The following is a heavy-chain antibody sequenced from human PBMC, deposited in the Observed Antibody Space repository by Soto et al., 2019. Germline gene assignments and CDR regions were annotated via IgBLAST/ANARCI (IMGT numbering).Heavy chain of an antibody. J-gene: IGHJ4*02. V-gene: IGHV2-5*02. D-gene: IGHD3-22*01. CDR3: AHRPYYYDSSGYSYFDY. CDR2: IYWDDDK. Sequence: QITLKESGPTLVKPTQTLTLTCTFSGFSLSTSGVGVGWIRQPPGKALEWLALIYWDDDKRYSPSLKSRLTITNDASKNQVVLTMTNMDPVDTATYYCAHRPYYYDSSGYSYFDYWGQGTLVTVSS. CDR1: GFSLSTSGVG.